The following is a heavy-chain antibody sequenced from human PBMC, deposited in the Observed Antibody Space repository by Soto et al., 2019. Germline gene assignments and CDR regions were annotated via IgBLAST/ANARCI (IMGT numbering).Heavy chain of an antibody. Sequence: PSETLSLTCNVTGDSIKTHYWSWIRQAPGKGLDWIGYIYYSGSTLYNPSLKRRVTISADTAKNQFSLRLTSLTAADTAVYYCASGWMAAFDNWGQGTLVTVSS. J-gene: IGHJ4*02. CDR1: GDSIKTHY. V-gene: IGHV4-59*11. CDR3: ASGWMAAFDN. CDR2: IYYSGST. D-gene: IGHD2-2*03.